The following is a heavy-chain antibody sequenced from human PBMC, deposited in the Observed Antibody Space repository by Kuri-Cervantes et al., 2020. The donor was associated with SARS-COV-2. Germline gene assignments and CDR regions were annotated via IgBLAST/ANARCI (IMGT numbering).Heavy chain of an antibody. V-gene: IGHV3-30*02. CDR2: IRYDGSNK. D-gene: IGHD3-10*01. CDR1: GFTFSDYG. J-gene: IGHJ6*02. CDR3: ARDRLVRGVPYYYYYGMDV. Sequence: GESLKISCAASGFTFSDYGMHWVRQAPGKGLEWVAFIRYDGSNKYYADSVKGRFTISRDNSKNTLYLQMNSLRAEDTAVYYCARDRLVRGVPYYYYYGMDVWGQGTTVTVSS.